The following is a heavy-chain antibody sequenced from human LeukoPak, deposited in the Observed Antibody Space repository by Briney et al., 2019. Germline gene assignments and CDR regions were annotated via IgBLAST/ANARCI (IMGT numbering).Heavy chain of an antibody. CDR2: IYYSGST. V-gene: IGHV4-39*07. CDR3: ARAGVPAAFRTLFDY. D-gene: IGHD2-2*01. Sequence: ASETLSLTCTVSGGSISSSSYYWGWIRQPPGKGLEWTGSIYYSGSTYYNPSLKSRVTISVDTSKNQFSLKLSSVTAADTAVYYCARAGVPAAFRTLFDYWGQGTLVTVSS. CDR1: GGSISSSSYY. J-gene: IGHJ4*02.